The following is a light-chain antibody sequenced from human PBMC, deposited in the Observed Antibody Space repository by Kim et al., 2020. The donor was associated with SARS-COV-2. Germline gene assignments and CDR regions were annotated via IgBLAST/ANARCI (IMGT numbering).Light chain of an antibody. Sequence: SATVGDRVTRTGRASQSISNWLAWYQQKPGKAPKLRVYKGSSLERGVPSRFSGSGSGTEFTLTINSLQPDDFATYDCQQYKSYSTFGQGTKLEIK. CDR2: KGS. CDR1: QSISNW. CDR3: QQYKSYST. J-gene: IGKJ2*01. V-gene: IGKV1-5*03.